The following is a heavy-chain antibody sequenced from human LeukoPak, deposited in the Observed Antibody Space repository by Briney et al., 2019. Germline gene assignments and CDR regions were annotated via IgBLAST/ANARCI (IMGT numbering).Heavy chain of an antibody. CDR1: GYTFTDYY. CDR3: ARDLVGWCTKYSSSWFFDY. CDR2: INPNRGGT. D-gene: IGHD6-13*01. J-gene: IGHJ4*02. Sequence: ASVTVSCKACGYTFTDYYMHWVRQAPRQGREGMGWINPNRGGTNYAQKFQGRLTMTRDTSISTDYMELSRLRSDDPAVYYCARDLVGWCTKYSSSWFFDYWGQGTLVTVSS. V-gene: IGHV1-2*02.